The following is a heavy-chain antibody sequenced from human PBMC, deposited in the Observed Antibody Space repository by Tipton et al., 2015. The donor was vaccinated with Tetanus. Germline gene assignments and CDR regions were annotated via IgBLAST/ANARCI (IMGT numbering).Heavy chain of an antibody. D-gene: IGHD6-13*01. Sequence: TLSLTCTVSGGSITSYYWTWIRQPPGKGLEWIGYIYGSYDSGSTKYSPSLKSRVTISVNTSKNQFSLRLTSVTAADTAVYYCARGFGSNWYYFDYWGQGTLVTVSS. CDR3: ARGFGSNWYYFDY. CDR2: IYGSYDSGST. V-gene: IGHV4-59*01. J-gene: IGHJ4*02. CDR1: GGSITSYY.